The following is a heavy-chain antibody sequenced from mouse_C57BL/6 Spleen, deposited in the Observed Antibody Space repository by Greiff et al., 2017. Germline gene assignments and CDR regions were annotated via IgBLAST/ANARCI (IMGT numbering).Heavy chain of an antibody. CDR2: ISNLAYSI. Sequence: EVQRVESGGGLVQPGGSLKLSCAASGFTFSDYGMAWVRQAPRKGPEWVAFISNLAYSIYYADTVTGRFTISRENAKNTLYLEMSSLRSEDTAMYYCARTGTGDWYFDVWGTGTTVTVSS. D-gene: IGHD4-1*01. CDR3: ARTGTGDWYFDV. CDR1: GFTFSDYG. J-gene: IGHJ1*03. V-gene: IGHV5-15*01.